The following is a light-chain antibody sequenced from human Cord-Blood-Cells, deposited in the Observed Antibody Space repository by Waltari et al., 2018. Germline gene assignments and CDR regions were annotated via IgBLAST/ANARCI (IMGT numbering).Light chain of an antibody. Sequence: QSALTQPASVSGSPGQSITISCPGTSSDVGGYNYVSWYQQHPGKPPNLMIYDCSKRPSWVSHRFSGSKSGNTASLTISGLQAEDEAYYYCSSYTSSSTFVVFGGGTKLTVL. CDR1: SSDVGGYNY. CDR2: DCS. J-gene: IGLJ2*01. CDR3: SSYTSSSTFVV. V-gene: IGLV2-14*01.